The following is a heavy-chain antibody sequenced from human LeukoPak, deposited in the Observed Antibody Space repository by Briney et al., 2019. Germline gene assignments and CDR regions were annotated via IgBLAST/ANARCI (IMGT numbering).Heavy chain of an antibody. CDR2: ISGSGGST. CDR3: AVPYPSSSRPPSFMDV. Sequence: PGGSLRLSCAASGFTFSSYAMSWVRQAPGKGLEWVSAISGSGGSTYYADSVKGRFTISRDNSKNTLYLQMNSLRTEDTAVYYCAVPYPSSSRPPSFMDVWGKGTTVTVSS. V-gene: IGHV3-23*01. CDR1: GFTFSSYA. D-gene: IGHD6-13*01. J-gene: IGHJ6*03.